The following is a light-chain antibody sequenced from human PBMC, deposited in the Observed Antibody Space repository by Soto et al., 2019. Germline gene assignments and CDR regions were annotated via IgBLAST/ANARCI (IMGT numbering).Light chain of an antibody. J-gene: IGLJ1*01. CDR2: SNN. V-gene: IGLV1-44*01. CDR3: ATWDESLNALYV. CDR1: SSNIGSNT. Sequence: QSVLTQPPSASGTPGQRVTISCSGSSSNIGSNTVNWYQQLPGTAPKLLIYSNNKRPSGVLDRFSGSKSGTSASLAISGLQSEDEADYYCATWDESLNALYVFGTGTKLTVL.